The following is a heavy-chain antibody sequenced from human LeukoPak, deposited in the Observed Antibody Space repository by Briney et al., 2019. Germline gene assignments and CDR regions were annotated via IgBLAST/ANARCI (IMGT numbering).Heavy chain of an antibody. Sequence: SETLSLTCAVSGDSISTRSSYWSWIRQPPGKGLEWLGRIYSTGSTHYSRSLKSRLAFSIDTSKNQFSLKMHSVTAADTAMYYFVRFYSLNWFDPWGQGTQVTVSS. V-gene: IGHV4-39*07. D-gene: IGHD1-26*01. CDR1: GDSISTRSSY. CDR3: VRFYSLNWFDP. CDR2: IYSTGST. J-gene: IGHJ5*02.